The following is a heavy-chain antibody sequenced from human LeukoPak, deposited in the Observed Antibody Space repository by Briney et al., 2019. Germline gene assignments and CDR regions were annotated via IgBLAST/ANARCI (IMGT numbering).Heavy chain of an antibody. CDR1: GGSISSSSYY. CDR2: IYYSGST. Sequence: PSETLSLTCTVPGGSISSSSYYWGWIRQPPGKGLEWIGSIYYSGSTYYNPSLKSRVTISVDTSKNQFSLKLSSVTAADTAVYYCARHYGDYEDFDPWGQGTLVTVSS. D-gene: IGHD4-17*01. V-gene: IGHV4-39*01. CDR3: ARHYGDYEDFDP. J-gene: IGHJ5*02.